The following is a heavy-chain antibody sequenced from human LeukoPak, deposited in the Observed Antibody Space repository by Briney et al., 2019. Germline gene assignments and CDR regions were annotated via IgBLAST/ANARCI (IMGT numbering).Heavy chain of an antibody. D-gene: IGHD3-16*02. CDR1: GFTFSSYE. CDR3: ARKTGYDYVWGSYRQSN. J-gene: IGHJ4*02. Sequence: PGRSLRLSCAASGFTFSSYEKNWVRQAPGKGLEWVSYISSSGSTIYYADSVKGRFTISRDNAKNSLYLQMNSLRAEDTAVYYCARKTGYDYVWGSYRQSNWGQGTLVTVSS. CDR2: ISSSGSTI. V-gene: IGHV3-48*03.